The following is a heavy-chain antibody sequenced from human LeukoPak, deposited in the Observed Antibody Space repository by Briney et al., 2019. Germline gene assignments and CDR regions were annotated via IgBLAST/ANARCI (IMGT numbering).Heavy chain of an antibody. CDR3: ARCKADGSGYYYYYGMDV. V-gene: IGHV1-69*13. CDR2: IIPIFGTA. D-gene: IGHD3-10*01. Sequence: SVNVSCKASGGTFSSYAISWVRQAPGQGLEWMGGIIPIFGTANYAQKFQGRVTITADESTSTAYMELSSLRSEDTAVYYCARCKADGSGYYYYYGMDVWGQGTTVTVSS. J-gene: IGHJ6*02. CDR1: GGTFSSYA.